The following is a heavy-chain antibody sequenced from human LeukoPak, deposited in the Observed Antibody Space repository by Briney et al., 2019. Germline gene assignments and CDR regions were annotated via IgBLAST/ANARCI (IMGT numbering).Heavy chain of an antibody. CDR3: ASIDIAARPPGY. D-gene: IGHD6-6*01. J-gene: IGHJ4*02. V-gene: IGHV1-69*04. Sequence: SVKVSRKASGGTFSSYAISWVRQAPGQGLEWMGRIIPILGIANYAQKFQGRVTITADKSTSTAYMELSSLRSEDTAVYYCASIDIAARPPGYWGQGTLVTVSS. CDR2: IIPILGIA. CDR1: GGTFSSYA.